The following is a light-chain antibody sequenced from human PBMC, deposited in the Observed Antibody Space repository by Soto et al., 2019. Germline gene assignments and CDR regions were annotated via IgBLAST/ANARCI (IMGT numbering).Light chain of an antibody. CDR2: DTS. CDR1: QGIDTW. CDR3: QQANSFPFT. V-gene: IGKV1D-12*01. Sequence: DIQMTQSPSSVSASVGDRVTITCRASQGIDTWLAWFQQKPGEAPRLLVYDTSSLQSGVPSRFSGSRSGTLFTLTISRLQPEDFATYFCQQANSFPFTFGPGTKVDIK. J-gene: IGKJ3*01.